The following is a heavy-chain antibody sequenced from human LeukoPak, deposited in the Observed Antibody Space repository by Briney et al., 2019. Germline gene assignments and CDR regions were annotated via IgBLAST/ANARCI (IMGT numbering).Heavy chain of an antibody. CDR1: GYSISSGYY. V-gene: IGHV4-38-2*01. Sequence: PSETLSLTCAVSGYSISSGYYWGWIRQPPGNGLEWIGSIYHSGSTYYNPSLKSRVTISVDTSKDQLSLKLSSVTAADTAVYYCARLGGGSGWLHFDYWGQGTLVTVSS. CDR2: IYHSGST. J-gene: IGHJ4*02. D-gene: IGHD6-19*01. CDR3: ARLGGGSGWLHFDY.